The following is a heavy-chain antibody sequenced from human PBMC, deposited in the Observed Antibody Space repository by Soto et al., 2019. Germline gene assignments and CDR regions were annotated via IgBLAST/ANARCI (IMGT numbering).Heavy chain of an antibody. J-gene: IGHJ6*02. Sequence: ASVKCSCTVSGYTLTELSMHWVRQAPGKGLEWMGGFDPEDGETIYAQKFQGRVTMTEDTSTDTAYMELSSLRSEDTAVYYCATALRNLLTGYYRYYYYGMDVWGQGTTVTVSS. CDR1: GYTLTELS. CDR3: ATALRNLLTGYYRYYYYGMDV. V-gene: IGHV1-24*01. D-gene: IGHD3-9*01. CDR2: FDPEDGET.